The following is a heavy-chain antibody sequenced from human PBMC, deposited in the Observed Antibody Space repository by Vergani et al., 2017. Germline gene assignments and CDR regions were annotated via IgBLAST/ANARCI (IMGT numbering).Heavy chain of an antibody. V-gene: IGHV3-7*01. Sequence: EVQLVESGGGLVKPGGSLRLSCAASGFTFSSYWMSWVRQAPGKGLEWVANIKQDGSDKYYVDSVKGRFTISRDNAKNSLYLQMISLRAEDTALYYCARATYDFWSGYLNWFDPWGQGTLVTVSS. D-gene: IGHD3-3*01. J-gene: IGHJ5*02. CDR3: ARATYDFWSGYLNWFDP. CDR2: IKQDGSDK. CDR1: GFTFSSYW.